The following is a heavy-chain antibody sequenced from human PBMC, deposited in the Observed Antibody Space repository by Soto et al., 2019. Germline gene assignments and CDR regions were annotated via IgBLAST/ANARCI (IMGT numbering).Heavy chain of an antibody. CDR3: ARGGRSDWQVVFDF. Sequence: SETLSLTCAVYGGSFSGYFWNWIRQTPGKGLEWIGKVNHNGRNNYNPSLKSRVTISLDMSKNQISLKLTSVTAADTAVYYCARGGRSDWQVVFDFWGQGTMVTVSS. CDR2: VNHNGRN. D-gene: IGHD6-19*01. CDR1: GGSFSGYF. V-gene: IGHV4-34*01. J-gene: IGHJ3*01.